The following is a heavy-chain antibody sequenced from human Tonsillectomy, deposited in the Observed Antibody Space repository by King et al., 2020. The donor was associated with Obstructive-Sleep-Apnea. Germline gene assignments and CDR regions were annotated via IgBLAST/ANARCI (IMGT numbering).Heavy chain of an antibody. Sequence: VQLVESGAEVKKPGESLRISCKTSGYSFTSCWINWVRQMPGKGLEWVGRIDPSDSYTNYSPSFQGHVTISADKSISTAYLQGSSLKASDTAIYYCARRDRSTWDRSEGLDVWGQGSTVTVSS. CDR2: IDPSDSYT. J-gene: IGHJ6*02. CDR1: GYSFTSCW. D-gene: IGHD6-19*01. CDR3: ARRDRSTWDRSEGLDV. V-gene: IGHV5-10-1*03.